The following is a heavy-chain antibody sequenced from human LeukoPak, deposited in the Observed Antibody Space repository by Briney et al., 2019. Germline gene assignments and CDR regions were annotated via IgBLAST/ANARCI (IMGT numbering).Heavy chain of an antibody. CDR3: AREKGYYGSGSNYDY. V-gene: IGHV3-33*01. CDR2: IWYDGSNK. J-gene: IGHJ4*02. Sequence: GGSLRLSCAASGFTFSSYGMHWVRQAPGKGLEWVAVIWYDGSNKYYADSVKGRFTISRDNSKNTLYLQMNSLRAEDTAVYYCAREKGYYGSGSNYDYWGQGTLVTVSS. CDR1: GFTFSSYG. D-gene: IGHD3-10*01.